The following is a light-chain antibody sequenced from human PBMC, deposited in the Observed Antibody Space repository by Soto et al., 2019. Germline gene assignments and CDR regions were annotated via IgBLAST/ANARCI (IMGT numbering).Light chain of an antibody. Sequence: QSALPHPASVSWSPGESITISCTGTSSDVGGYNYVSWYQQQSGKAPKLIIHEVSYRPSGVSNRFSGSKSGNTASLTISGLQAEDEADYYCQSYDSSLSGYVFGTGTKVTAL. J-gene: IGLJ1*01. V-gene: IGLV2-14*01. CDR1: SSDVGGYNY. CDR3: QSYDSSLSGYV. CDR2: EVS.